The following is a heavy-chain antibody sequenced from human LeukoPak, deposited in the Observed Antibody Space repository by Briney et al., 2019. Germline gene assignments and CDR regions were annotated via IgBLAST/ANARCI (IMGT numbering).Heavy chain of an antibody. D-gene: IGHD3-3*01. CDR2: IYHSGST. CDR1: GGSISSGGYS. CDR3: ARGGGTYDFWSGRSQYYYGMDV. J-gene: IGHJ6*02. Sequence: SETLSLTCAVSGGSISSGGYSWSWIRQPPGKGLEWIGYIYHSGSTYYNPSLKSRVTISVDRSKNQFSLKLSSVTAADTAVYYCARGGGTYDFWSGRSQYYYGMDVWGQGTTVTVSS. V-gene: IGHV4-30-2*01.